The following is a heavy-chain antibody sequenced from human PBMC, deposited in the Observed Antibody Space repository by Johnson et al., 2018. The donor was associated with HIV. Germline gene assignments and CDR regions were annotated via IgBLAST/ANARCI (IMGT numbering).Heavy chain of an antibody. J-gene: IGHJ3*02. V-gene: IGHV3-30*04. CDR3: ARGGIIHDAFDI. CDR1: GFTFKNYA. CDR2: ISYDGTKK. D-gene: IGHD1-1*01. Sequence: QMQLVESGGGVVQPGRSLRLSCAASGFTFKNYAMHWVRQAPGERLEWVAVISYDGTKKNYADSVKGRFTISRDNSKNTLCLQMNSLRAEDTAVYYCARGGIIHDAFDIWGQGTMVTASS.